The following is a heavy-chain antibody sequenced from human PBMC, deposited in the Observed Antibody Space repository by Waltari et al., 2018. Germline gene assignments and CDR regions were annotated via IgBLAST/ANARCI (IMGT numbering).Heavy chain of an antibody. CDR2: ISYNGRNI. CDR3: ARDYCDRTNCHGMDV. CDR1: EFPFSSYA. J-gene: IGHJ6*02. V-gene: IGHV3-30*04. Sequence: QVQLVESGGGVVQPGRSLRLSCAASEFPFSSYAMHWVRQAPGKGLEWVAVISYNGRNIYYVDSVKGRFTISRDNSKKMLYLQMNSLRAEDTAVYYCARDYCDRTNCHGMDVWGQGTTVTVSS. D-gene: IGHD3-22*01.